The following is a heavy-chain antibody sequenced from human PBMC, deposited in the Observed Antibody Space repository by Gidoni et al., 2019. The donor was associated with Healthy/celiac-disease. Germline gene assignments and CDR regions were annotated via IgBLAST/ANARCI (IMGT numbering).Heavy chain of an antibody. Sequence: QVQLVQSGAEVKKPGASVKVSCKASGYTFTGYYMHWVRQAPGQGLEWMGWINPNSGGTNYAQKFQGRVTMTRDTSISTAYMELSRLRSDDTAVYYCARDLDYYDSSGSLFDYWGQGTLVTVSS. CDR1: GYTFTGYY. CDR2: INPNSGGT. CDR3: ARDLDYYDSSGSLFDY. D-gene: IGHD3-22*01. J-gene: IGHJ4*02. V-gene: IGHV1-2*02.